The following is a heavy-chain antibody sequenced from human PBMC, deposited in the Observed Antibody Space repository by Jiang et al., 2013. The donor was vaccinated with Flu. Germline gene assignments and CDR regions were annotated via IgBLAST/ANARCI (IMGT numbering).Heavy chain of an antibody. CDR2: ISTYSGNT. V-gene: IGHV1-18*01. CDR3: ARDYHANWIESDAFDI. Sequence: GAEVKKPGASVKVSCKASGYTFTTYGIGWVRQAPGQGLEWMGWISTYSGNTAYAQKFQGRVTMTTDTSTSTAYVELGSLRSDDTAVYYCARDYHANWIESDAFDIWGQGTMVTVSS. D-gene: IGHD1-1*01. CDR1: GYTFTTYG. J-gene: IGHJ3*02.